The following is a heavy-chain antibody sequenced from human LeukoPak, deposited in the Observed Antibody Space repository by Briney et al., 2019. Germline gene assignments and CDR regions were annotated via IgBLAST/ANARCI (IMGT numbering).Heavy chain of an antibody. V-gene: IGHV1-8*03. CDR2: MNPNSGNT. D-gene: IGHD1-26*01. CDR3: ARLYSGSYFSYYYYMDV. Sequence: ASVKVSCKASGYTFTSYDINWVRQAPGQGLEWMGWMNPNSGNTGYAQKFQGRVTITRNTSISTAYMELSSLRSEDTAVYYCARLYSGSYFSYYYYMDVWGKGTTVTISS. J-gene: IGHJ6*03. CDR1: GYTFTSYD.